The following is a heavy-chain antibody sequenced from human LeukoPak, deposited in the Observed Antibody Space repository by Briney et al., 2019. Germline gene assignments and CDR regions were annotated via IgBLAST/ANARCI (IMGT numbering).Heavy chain of an antibody. Sequence: SETLSLTCTVSGGSISSSIYYWGWIRQPPGKGLEWIASIYYTGSTNYNPSLKSRVTISVDTSKNQFSLKLSSVTAADTAVYYCARSRKYGAVTTYSWFDPWGQGTLVIVSS. CDR2: IYYTGST. V-gene: IGHV4-39*01. D-gene: IGHD4-17*01. J-gene: IGHJ5*02. CDR3: ARSRKYGAVTTYSWFDP. CDR1: GGSISSSIYY.